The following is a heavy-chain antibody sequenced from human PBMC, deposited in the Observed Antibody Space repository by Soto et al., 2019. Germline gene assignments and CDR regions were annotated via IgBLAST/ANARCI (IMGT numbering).Heavy chain of an antibody. V-gene: IGHV3-21*01. J-gene: IGHJ6*02. CDR3: ARDRVTMVRGVRYGMDV. CDR1: GFTFSSYS. D-gene: IGHD3-10*01. CDR2: ISSSSSYI. Sequence: KPGGSLRLSCAASGFTFSSYSMNWVRQAPGKGLEWVSSISSSSSYIYYADSVKGRFTISRDNAKNSLYLQMNSLRAEDTAVYYCARDRVTMVRGVRYGMDVWGQGTTVTVSS.